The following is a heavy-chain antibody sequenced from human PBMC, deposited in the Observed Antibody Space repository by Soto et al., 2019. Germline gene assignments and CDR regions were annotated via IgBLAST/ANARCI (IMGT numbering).Heavy chain of an antibody. D-gene: IGHD3-22*01. Sequence: GSLRLSCAASGVTFSTYSMNWVRQAPGKGLEWVSYISSSSSTIVYTDSVKGRFTVVRDNARNSLYLEMNRLRVEETPVYYCAGPTYFYVSSGPPGDRGEGALVSGTS. CDR1: GVTFSTYS. CDR2: ISSSSSTI. CDR3: AGPTYFYVSSGPPGD. V-gene: IGHV3-48*01. J-gene: IGHJ4*02.